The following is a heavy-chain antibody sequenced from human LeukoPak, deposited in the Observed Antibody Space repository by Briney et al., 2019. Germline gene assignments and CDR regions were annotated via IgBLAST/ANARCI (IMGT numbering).Heavy chain of an antibody. CDR2: ISGSGGST. V-gene: IGHV3-23*01. Sequence: GGSLRLSCAASGFTFSSYAMSWVRQAPGKGLEWASAISGSGGSTYYADSVKGRFTISRDNSKNTLYLQMNSLRAEDTAVYYCAKGHITMVRGVIRFDYWGQGTLVTVSS. CDR1: GFTFSSYA. J-gene: IGHJ4*02. D-gene: IGHD3-10*01. CDR3: AKGHITMVRGVIRFDY.